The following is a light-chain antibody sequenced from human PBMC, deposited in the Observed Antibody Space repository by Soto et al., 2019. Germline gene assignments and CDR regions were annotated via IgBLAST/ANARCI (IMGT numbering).Light chain of an antibody. J-gene: IGKJ2*01. Sequence: EIVLTQSPDTLSLSPWEGATLSCRASQSLSSNFLAWYQQRPGQAPRLLIYAASSRATGIPDRFSGSGSGTDFTLTIRRLEPEDFAVYYCQQYNIWPPYTFGQGTKVDIK. V-gene: IGKV3-20*01. CDR3: QQYNIWPPYT. CDR1: QSLSSNF. CDR2: AAS.